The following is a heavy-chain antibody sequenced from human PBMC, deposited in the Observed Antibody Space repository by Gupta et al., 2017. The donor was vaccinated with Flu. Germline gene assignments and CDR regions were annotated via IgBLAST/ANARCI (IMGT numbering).Heavy chain of an antibody. J-gene: IGHJ4*02. D-gene: IGHD3-10*01. CDR3: ARGGGFGNY. CDR2: INHSGST. Sequence: QVKLQQWGAGLLKPSETLSLTCAVYGGSFSGYFWTWVRQPPGKGLEYIGEINHSGSTNYNPSLKSRVTMSVDTAKNQFSVNLTSVTAADTAVYYCARGGGFGNYWGQGTLVTVAS. V-gene: IGHV4-34*01. CDR1: GGSFSGYF.